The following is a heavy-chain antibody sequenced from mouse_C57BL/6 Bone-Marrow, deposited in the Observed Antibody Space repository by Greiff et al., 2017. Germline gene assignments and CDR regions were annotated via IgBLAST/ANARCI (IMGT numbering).Heavy chain of an antibody. D-gene: IGHD2-3*01. CDR3: ALDGYSY. CDR1: GFNINDYY. V-gene: IGHV14-2*01. CDR2: IDPEDGET. Sequence: EVQLQQSGAELVKPGASVKLSCTASGFNINDYYMHWVKQRTEKGLEWIGGIDPEDGETKYAPKFQGKATITADTAANTAYLQLSSLASEDTAVYYCALDGYSYWGQGTLVTVSS. J-gene: IGHJ3*01.